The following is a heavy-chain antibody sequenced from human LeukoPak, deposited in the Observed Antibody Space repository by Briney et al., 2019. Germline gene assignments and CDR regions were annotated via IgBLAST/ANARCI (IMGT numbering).Heavy chain of an antibody. V-gene: IGHV4-34*01. CDR1: GGSFSGYY. Sequence: SETLSLTCAVYGGSFSGYYWSWIRQPPGKGLEWIGEINHSGSTNYNPSLKSRVTISVDTSKNQFSLKLSSVTAADTAVYYCASSGYCGGDCYSSYNWSDPWGQGTLVTVSS. D-gene: IGHD2-21*02. CDR3: ASSGYCGGDCYSSYNWSDP. J-gene: IGHJ5*02. CDR2: INHSGST.